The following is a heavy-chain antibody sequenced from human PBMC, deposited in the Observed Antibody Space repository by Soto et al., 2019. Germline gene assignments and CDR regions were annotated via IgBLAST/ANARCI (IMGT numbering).Heavy chain of an antibody. V-gene: IGHV4-34*01. D-gene: IGHD6-19*01. CDR1: GGSFSGYY. Sequence: QVQLQQWGAGLLKPSETLSLTCAVYGGSFSGYYWSWIRQPPGKGLEWIGEINHSGSTNYNPSLKSRVTISVDTSKNQFSLKLSSVTAADTAVYYCARRTTTGYSGYDRQRIAVAGTLDYWGQGTLVTVSS. CDR3: ARRTTTGYSGYDRQRIAVAGTLDY. J-gene: IGHJ4*02. CDR2: INHSGST.